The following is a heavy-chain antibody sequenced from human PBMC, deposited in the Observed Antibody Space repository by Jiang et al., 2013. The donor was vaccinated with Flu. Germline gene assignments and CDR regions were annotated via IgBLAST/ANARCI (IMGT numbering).Heavy chain of an antibody. CDR2: IYSSGST. CDR1: GGSISGYY. CDR3: ARHAALSGSGDYTPGDY. Sequence: LLKPSETLSLTCTVSGGSISGYYWSWIRQPPGRGLEWIGYIYSSGSTKYNPSLKSRVTISVDTSKNQFSLKLSSVTAADTAVYYCARHAALSGSGDYTPGDYWGQGTLVTVSS. V-gene: IGHV4-59*08. J-gene: IGHJ4*02. D-gene: IGHD4-17*01.